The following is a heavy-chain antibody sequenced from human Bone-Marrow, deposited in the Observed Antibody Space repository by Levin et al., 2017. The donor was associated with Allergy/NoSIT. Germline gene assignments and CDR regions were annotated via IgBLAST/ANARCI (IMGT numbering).Heavy chain of an antibody. D-gene: IGHD3-16*01. CDR3: ERITVWGTVSPERRDS. V-gene: IGHV3-21*01. CDR2: ISSSSGYI. Sequence: PGESLKISCAASGFTFSSYSMNWVRQAPGKGLEWVSFISSSSGYIYYADSVKGRFTISRDNAKSSLYLQMNSLTAEDSAVYYCERITVWGTVSPERRDSWGQGVLVTVSS. J-gene: IGHJ4*02. CDR1: GFTFSSYS.